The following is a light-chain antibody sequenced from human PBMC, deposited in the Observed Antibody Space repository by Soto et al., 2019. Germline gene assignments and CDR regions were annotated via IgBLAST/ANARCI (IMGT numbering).Light chain of an antibody. Sequence: DIQMTHSPSTLSASVGDRVTITCRASQTIRSWLAWYQQKPGKAPKLVIDDASRLQSGVPSRFSGSRSGTEFTLTISSLQPDDFATYYCKQYNSYWTFGQGTKVDIK. J-gene: IGKJ1*01. CDR1: QTIRSW. CDR2: DAS. V-gene: IGKV1-5*01. CDR3: KQYNSYWT.